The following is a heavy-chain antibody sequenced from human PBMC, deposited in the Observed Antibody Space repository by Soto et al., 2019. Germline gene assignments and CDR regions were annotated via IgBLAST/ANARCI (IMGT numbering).Heavy chain of an antibody. J-gene: IGHJ6*02. CDR3: AKDPYSDHYGMDV. V-gene: IGHV3-23*01. D-gene: IGHD4-4*01. Sequence: LRLSCAVSGFTSYSYAMSWVRQAPGKGLEWVSAISGGGSSIYYADSVKGRFTISRDNSKNTLYLQMNSLRAEDTAVYYCAKDPYSDHYGMDVWGQGTTVTVSS. CDR1: GFTSYSYA. CDR2: ISGGGSSI.